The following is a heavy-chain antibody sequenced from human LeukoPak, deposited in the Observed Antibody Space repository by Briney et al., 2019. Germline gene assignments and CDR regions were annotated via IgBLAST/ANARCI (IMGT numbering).Heavy chain of an antibody. CDR2: IYYSGST. J-gene: IGHJ4*02. V-gene: IGHV4-31*03. CDR1: GGSISSGGYY. Sequence: SETLSLTCTVSGGSISSGGYYWSWTRQHPGKGLEWIGYIYYSGSTYYNPSLMSRVTISVDTSKNQFSLKLSSVTAADTAVYYCARESGYSSSWTRFDYWGQGTLVTVSS. D-gene: IGHD6-13*01. CDR3: ARESGYSSSWTRFDY.